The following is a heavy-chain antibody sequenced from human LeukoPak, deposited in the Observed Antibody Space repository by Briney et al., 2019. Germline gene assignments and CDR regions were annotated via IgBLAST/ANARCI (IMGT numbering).Heavy chain of an antibody. CDR1: GGSFSGYY. Sequence: SETLSLTCAVYGGSFSGYYWSWIRQPPGKGLEWIGEINHSGSTNYNPSLKSRVTISVDTSKNQFPLKLSSVTAADTAVYYCARDGSDYFDYWGQGTLVTVSS. D-gene: IGHD1-26*01. CDR3: ARDGSDYFDY. J-gene: IGHJ4*02. V-gene: IGHV4-34*01. CDR2: INHSGST.